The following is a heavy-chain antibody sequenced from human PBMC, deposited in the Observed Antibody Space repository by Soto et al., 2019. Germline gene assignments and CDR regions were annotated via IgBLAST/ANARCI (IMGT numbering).Heavy chain of an antibody. J-gene: IGHJ6*02. CDR2: ISSSSSTI. CDR3: ARDPHYYASGGYYLNYSGMDV. V-gene: IGHV3-48*02. Sequence: PGGSLRLPCAASGFTFSSYSMHWVRQAPGKGLEWVSYISSSSSTIYYADSVKGRFTISRDNAKNSLYLQMNSLRDEDTAVYYCARDPHYYASGGYYLNYSGMDVWGQGTLVTVSS. D-gene: IGHD3-22*01. CDR1: GFTFSSYS.